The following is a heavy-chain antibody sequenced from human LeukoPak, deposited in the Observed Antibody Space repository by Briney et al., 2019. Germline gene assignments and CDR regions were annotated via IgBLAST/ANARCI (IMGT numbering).Heavy chain of an antibody. J-gene: IGHJ6*03. Sequence: ASVKVSCKASGYTFTSYYMHWVRQAPGQGLEWMGIINPSGGSTSYAQKFQGRVTMTTDTSTSTAYMELRSLRSNDTAVYYCARDQSIAALYYMDVWGKGTTVTVSS. CDR3: ARDQSIAALYYMDV. CDR1: GYTFTSYY. CDR2: INPSGGST. V-gene: IGHV1-46*01. D-gene: IGHD6-6*01.